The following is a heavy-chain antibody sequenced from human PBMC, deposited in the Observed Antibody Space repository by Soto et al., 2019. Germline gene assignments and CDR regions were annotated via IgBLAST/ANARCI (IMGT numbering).Heavy chain of an antibody. D-gene: IGHD2-15*01. CDR3: ARNFVSRYYYYYYMDV. CDR1: GYTFTSYD. Sequence: ASVKVSCKASGYTFTSYDINWVRQATGQGLEWMGWMNPNSGNTGYAQKFQGRVTMTRNTSISTAYMELSSLRSEDTAVYYCARNFVSRYYYYYYMDVWGKGTTVTVSS. V-gene: IGHV1-8*01. J-gene: IGHJ6*03. CDR2: MNPNSGNT.